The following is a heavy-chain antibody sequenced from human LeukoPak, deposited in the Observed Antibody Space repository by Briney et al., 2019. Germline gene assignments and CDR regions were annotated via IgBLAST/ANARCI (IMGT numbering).Heavy chain of an antibody. CDR2: ISSSSSYI. Sequence: GGSLRLSCAPSGFTFSSYSMNWVRQAPGKGLEWVSSISSSSSYIYYADSVKGRFTISRDNAKNSLYLQMNSLRAEDTAVYYCASIIRYYYDSSGFPSGWGQGTLVTVSS. V-gene: IGHV3-21*01. D-gene: IGHD3-22*01. CDR3: ASIIRYYYDSSGFPSG. CDR1: GFTFSSYS. J-gene: IGHJ4*02.